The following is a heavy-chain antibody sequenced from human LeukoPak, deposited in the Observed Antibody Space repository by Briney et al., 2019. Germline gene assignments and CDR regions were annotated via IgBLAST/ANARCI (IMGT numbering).Heavy chain of an antibody. J-gene: IGHJ6*03. CDR3: ARAEWGYMDV. D-gene: IGHD1-26*01. CDR2: IYTSGST. V-gene: IGHV4-4*09. CDR1: GGSISSYY. Sequence: PSETLSLTCTVSGGSISSYYWSWIRQPPGKGLEWIGYIYTSGSTNYNPSLKSRVTISVDTSKNQFSLKLCSVTAADTAVYYCARAEWGYMDVWGKGTTVTVSS.